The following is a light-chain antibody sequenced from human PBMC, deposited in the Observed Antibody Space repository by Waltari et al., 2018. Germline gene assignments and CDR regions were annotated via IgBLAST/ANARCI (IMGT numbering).Light chain of an antibody. CDR2: QGS. V-gene: IGLV3-1*01. CDR1: NLGDRY. J-gene: IGLJ2*01. Sequence: SYELTQPPSVSVSPGQTASITCSGDNLGDRYASWYQQKPGQSPVMVIYQGSKRPSGIPERFSGSTSGNTATLTISGTQAMDEADYYCQAWDSSTAVVFGGGTKLTVL. CDR3: QAWDSSTAVV.